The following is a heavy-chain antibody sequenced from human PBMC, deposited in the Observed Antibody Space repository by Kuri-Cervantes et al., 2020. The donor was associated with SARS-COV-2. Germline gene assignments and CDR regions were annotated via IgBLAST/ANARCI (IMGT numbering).Heavy chain of an antibody. J-gene: IGHJ4*02. CDR2: ISYSGTT. Sequence: SETLSLTCTVSGGSIRISSYYWGWIRQSPGKGLEWIGSISYSGTTYYNPSLKSRVTISVDRSKNQFSLKLSSVTAADTAVYYCFIQVTTLGFLTVDYWGQGTLVTVSS. D-gene: IGHD4-23*01. CDR3: FIQVTTLGFLTVDY. CDR1: GGSIRISSYY. V-gene: IGHV4-39*01.